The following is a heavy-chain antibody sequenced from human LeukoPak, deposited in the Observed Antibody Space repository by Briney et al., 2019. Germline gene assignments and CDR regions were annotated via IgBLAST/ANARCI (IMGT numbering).Heavy chain of an antibody. Sequence: ASVKLSCKASGYTFTSYDINWVRQATGQGLEWMGWMNPNSGNTGYAQKFQGRVTITADKSTSTAYMELSSLRSEDTAVYYCARAGYYDSSGPSRAFDIWGQGTMVTVSS. CDR3: ARAGYYDSSGPSRAFDI. CDR2: MNPNSGNT. D-gene: IGHD3-22*01. J-gene: IGHJ3*02. CDR1: GYTFTSYD. V-gene: IGHV1-8*03.